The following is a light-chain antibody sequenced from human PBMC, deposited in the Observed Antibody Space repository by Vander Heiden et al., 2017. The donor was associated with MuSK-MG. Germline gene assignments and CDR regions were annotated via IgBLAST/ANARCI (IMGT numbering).Light chain of an antibody. CDR1: QSVGRNY. Sequence: NVLTQSPGTLSLSPGERATLSCRASQSVGRNYLAWYQHKPGQAPRLLIYGASSRATGIPDRFSGSGSGTDFTFTISRLEPEDFGVYYCQQDDRAPLTFGGGTKVEIK. CDR2: GAS. V-gene: IGKV3-20*01. CDR3: QQDDRAPLT. J-gene: IGKJ4*01.